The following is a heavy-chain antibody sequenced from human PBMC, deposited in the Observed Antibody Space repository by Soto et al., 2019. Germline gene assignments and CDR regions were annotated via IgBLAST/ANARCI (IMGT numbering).Heavy chain of an antibody. CDR2: ISYDGSNK. CDR3: ARGYPGGYCSGGSCYSNPANFDY. V-gene: IGHV3-30-3*01. D-gene: IGHD2-15*01. J-gene: IGHJ4*02. CDR1: GVTFSSYT. Sequence: AGALSLSXAASGVTFSSYTMHWVRRASGTGLEWVAIISYDGSNKYYADSVKGRFTISRDNSKNTLYLQMNSLRAEDTAVYYCARGYPGGYCSGGSCYSNPANFDYWGQGTLVTVSS.